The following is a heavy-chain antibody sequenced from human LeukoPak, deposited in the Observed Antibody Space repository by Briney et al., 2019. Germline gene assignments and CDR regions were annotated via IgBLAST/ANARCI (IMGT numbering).Heavy chain of an antibody. CDR1: GGSITSGSYY. D-gene: IGHD6-6*01. Sequence: SGTLSFTCTVSGGSITSGSYYWSWIRQPAGKGLEWIGRIYTSGSTNYNPSLKSRITISVDTSKNQFSLKLTSVTAADTAVYYCARAAPQWNNWFDPWGQGTLVTVSS. J-gene: IGHJ5*02. CDR2: IYTSGST. CDR3: ARAAPQWNNWFDP. V-gene: IGHV4-61*02.